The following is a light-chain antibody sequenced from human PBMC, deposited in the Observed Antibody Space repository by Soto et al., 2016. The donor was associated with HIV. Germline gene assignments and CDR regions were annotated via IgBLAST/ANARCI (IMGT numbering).Light chain of an antibody. CDR1: DIRSKS. Sequence: SYELAQPPSVSVAPGRTAIITCGGDDIRSKSVHWYQQKPGQAPVLVVHDDSDRPSGIPERFSGSNSGNTATLTISRVEAGDEADYYCQVWDSSSDQVFGGGTKLTVL. V-gene: IGLV3-21*03. CDR3: QVWDSSSDQV. J-gene: IGLJ3*02. CDR2: DDS.